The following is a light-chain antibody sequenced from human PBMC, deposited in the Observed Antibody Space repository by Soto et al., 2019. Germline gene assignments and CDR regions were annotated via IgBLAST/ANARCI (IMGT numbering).Light chain of an antibody. CDR2: SND. J-gene: IGLJ3*02. V-gene: IGLV1-44*01. CDR1: SSNIGTNT. Sequence: QSVLTQPPSASGTPGQRVPISCSGSSSNIGTNTVNWYQQLPGTAPKLLIYSNDQRPSGVPDRFSGSKSGTSASLAISGLQSEDEADYYCAACDDSLNGWVFGGGTKVTVL. CDR3: AACDDSLNGWV.